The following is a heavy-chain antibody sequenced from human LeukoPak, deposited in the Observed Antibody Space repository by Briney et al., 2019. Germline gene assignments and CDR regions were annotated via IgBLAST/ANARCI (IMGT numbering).Heavy chain of an antibody. Sequence: GASVKVSCKASGYTFTSYGISWVRQAPGQGLEWMGWISAYNGNTNYAQKLQGRVTMTRDTSISTAYMELSRLRSDDTAVYYCARAGVVAATRCWFDPWGQGTLVTVSS. CDR1: GYTFTSYG. J-gene: IGHJ5*02. CDR3: ARAGVVAATRCWFDP. CDR2: ISAYNGNT. V-gene: IGHV1-18*01. D-gene: IGHD2-15*01.